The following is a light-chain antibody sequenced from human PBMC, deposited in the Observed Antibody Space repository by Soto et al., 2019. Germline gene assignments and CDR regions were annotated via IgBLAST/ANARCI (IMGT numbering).Light chain of an antibody. CDR1: QSLNNG. V-gene: IGKV1-5*01. CDR3: QQYHRSSIT. CDR2: DAS. Sequence: IPMTQASFTLCESPRERDPITCRASQSLNNGLAWYQQKPGKAPNLLIYDASTLERGVPSRFSGTGSGTEFTLTISSLQPDDFATYYCQQYHRSSITFGQGTRVDIK. J-gene: IGKJ5*01.